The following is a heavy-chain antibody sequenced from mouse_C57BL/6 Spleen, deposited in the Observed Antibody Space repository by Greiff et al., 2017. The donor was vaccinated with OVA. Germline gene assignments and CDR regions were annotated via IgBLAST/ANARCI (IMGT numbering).Heavy chain of an antibody. CDR1: GYTFTSYW. V-gene: IGHV1-69*01. Sequence: VQLQQPGAELVMPGASVKLSCKASGYTFTSYWMHWVQQRPGQGLEWIGEIDPSDSYTNYNQKFKGKSTLTVDKSSSTAYMQLSSLTSEDSAVYYCARRDSNYSYAMDYWGQGTSVTVSS. J-gene: IGHJ4*01. CDR2: IDPSDSYT. CDR3: ARRDSNYSYAMDY. D-gene: IGHD2-5*01.